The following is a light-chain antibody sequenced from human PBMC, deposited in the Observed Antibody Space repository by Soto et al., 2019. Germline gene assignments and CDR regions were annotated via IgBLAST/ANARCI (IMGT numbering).Light chain of an antibody. CDR2: AAS. J-gene: IGKJ2*03. Sequence: IQMTQSPSSLSASVGDRVTISCRASHNINNYLNWYQQKPETVPKPLIYAASSLQPGVPSRFNRSRSATDFTLTISGLQPEDSAAYYCQQSYYIPRSFGQGTKLQI. CDR1: HNINNY. V-gene: IGKV1-39*01. CDR3: QQSYYIPRS.